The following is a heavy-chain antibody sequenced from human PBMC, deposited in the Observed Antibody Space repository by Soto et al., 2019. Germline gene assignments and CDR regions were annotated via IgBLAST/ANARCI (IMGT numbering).Heavy chain of an antibody. CDR3: TAGYCSGGSCYSVVY. D-gene: IGHD2-15*01. CDR1: GFTFRNVW. J-gene: IGHJ4*02. V-gene: IGHV3-15*01. Sequence: EVQLVESGGGLVKPGGSLSLSCAASGFTFRNVWMSWVRQAPGKGLEWVGRIKRRADGGTTDYATPVRGRFTVSRDDSKNTLYLQMNSLKTEDTAVYYCTAGYCSGGSCYSVVYWGQGTLVTVSS. CDR2: IKRRADGGTT.